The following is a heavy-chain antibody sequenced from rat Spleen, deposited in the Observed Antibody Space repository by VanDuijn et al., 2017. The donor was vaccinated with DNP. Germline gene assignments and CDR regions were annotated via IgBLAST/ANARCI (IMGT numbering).Heavy chain of an antibody. Sequence: EVQLVESGGGLVQPGRSLKLSCAASGFTFSNYDMAWVRQAPTKGLEWVASISTSGGSTYYRDSVKGRFTVSRDNAKSTLYLQMDSLRSEDTATYYCARLNWGLDYWGQGVMVTVSS. D-gene: IGHD5-1*01. CDR3: ARLNWGLDY. V-gene: IGHV5-25*01. J-gene: IGHJ2*01. CDR2: ISTSGGST. CDR1: GFTFSNYD.